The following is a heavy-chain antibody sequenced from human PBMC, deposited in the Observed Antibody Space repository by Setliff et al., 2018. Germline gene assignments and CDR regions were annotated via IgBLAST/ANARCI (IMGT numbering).Heavy chain of an antibody. CDR2: IYWDDDK. Sequence: VSGPTLVNPTQTLTLTCTFSGLSVSTSGVCVGWIRQPPVKALEWLALIYWDDDKRYSPSLESRLTIPKDTSKNQVVLSMTNMDPADTGTFYCARGLCSGYFVLDYWGLGTLVTVSS. CDR1: GLSVSTSGVC. V-gene: IGHV2-5*02. CDR3: ARGLCSGYFVLDY. D-gene: IGHD3-3*01. J-gene: IGHJ4*02.